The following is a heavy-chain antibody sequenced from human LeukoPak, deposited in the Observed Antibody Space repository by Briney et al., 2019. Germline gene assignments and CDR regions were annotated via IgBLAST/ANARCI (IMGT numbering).Heavy chain of an antibody. J-gene: IGHJ4*02. CDR2: IYHSGST. CDR1: GGSFSGYY. D-gene: IGHD3-9*01. V-gene: IGHV4-34*01. Sequence: KPSETLSLTCAVYGGSFSGYYWSWIRPPPGKGLEWIGEIYHSGSTNYNPSLRSRVTISVDKSKNQFSLKLSSVTAADTAVYYCARRGGFDILTGYYIGDFDYWGQGTLVTVSS. CDR3: ARRGGFDILTGYYIGDFDY.